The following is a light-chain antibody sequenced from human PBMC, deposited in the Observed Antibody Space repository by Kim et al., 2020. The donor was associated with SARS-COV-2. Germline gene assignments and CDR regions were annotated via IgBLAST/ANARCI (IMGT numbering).Light chain of an antibody. CDR3: HQYGSPPST. V-gene: IGKV3-20*01. CDR1: RGVTSNY. Sequence: SPGQKATLSCMAMRGVTSNYLAWYQQKPGQAPRLLIYIASSRATGIPDRFSGSGSGTEFTLTISRLEPEDFAIYYCHQYGSPPSTFGQGTRLEIK. J-gene: IGKJ5*01. CDR2: IAS.